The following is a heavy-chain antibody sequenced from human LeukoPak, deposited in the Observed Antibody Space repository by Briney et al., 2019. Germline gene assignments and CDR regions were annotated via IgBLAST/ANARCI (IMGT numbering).Heavy chain of an antibody. V-gene: IGHV3-21*01. J-gene: IGHJ4*02. CDR1: GFTFSGYS. D-gene: IGHD5-24*01. Sequence: GGSLRLTCAASGFTFSGYSMNWVRQAPGKGLEWVSSISSSSSYIYYADSVKGRFTISRDNAKNSLYLQMNSLRAEDTAVYYCAREDRYNRGLFDYWGQGTLVSVSS. CDR2: ISSSSSYI. CDR3: AREDRYNRGLFDY.